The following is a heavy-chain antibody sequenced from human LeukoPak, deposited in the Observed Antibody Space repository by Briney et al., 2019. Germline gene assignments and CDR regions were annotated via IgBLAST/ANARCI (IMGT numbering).Heavy chain of an antibody. CDR3: ARGRKKGSVTWYRNY. D-gene: IGHD6-13*01. J-gene: IGHJ4*02. CDR1: DGSIYNYY. V-gene: IGHV4-4*07. CDR2: ISTSGST. Sequence: SETLSLTCTVSDGSIYNYYWSWIRQPAGKGLEWIGRISTSGSTNYNPSLKSRVTMSVDTFNNQFSLKLTSVTAADTAVYYCARGRKKGSVTWYRNYWGQGTLVTVSS.